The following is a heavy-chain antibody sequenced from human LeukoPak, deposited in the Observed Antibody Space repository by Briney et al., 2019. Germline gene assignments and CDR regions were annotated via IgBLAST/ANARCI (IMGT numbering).Heavy chain of an antibody. CDR1: GVSSSFGGYY. J-gene: IGHJ4*02. Sequence: KTSETLSLTCTVSGVSSSFGGYYWSWVRQPPGKGLEWITYIYYSGTVYYNPSLKSRTTISLDTSKSQLSLRLSSVTAADTAMYYCARARVPNERFSSSWFDYWGQGTLITVSS. CDR2: IYYSGTV. CDR3: ARARVPNERFSSSWFDY. D-gene: IGHD6-13*01. V-gene: IGHV4-31*03.